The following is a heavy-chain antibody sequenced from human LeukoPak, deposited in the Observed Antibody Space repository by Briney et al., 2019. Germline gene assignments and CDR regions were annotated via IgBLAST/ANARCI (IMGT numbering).Heavy chain of an antibody. J-gene: IGHJ4*02. D-gene: IGHD5-24*01. CDR3: AKTPRRDGYPDY. CDR2: ISGSGGST. V-gene: IGHV3-23*01. Sequence: GGSLRLSCAASGFTFSSYGMSWGRQAPGKGLEWVSAISGSGGSTYYADSVKGRFTISRDNSKNTLYLQMNSLRAEDTAVYYCAKTPRRDGYPDYWGQGTLVTVSS. CDR1: GFTFSSYG.